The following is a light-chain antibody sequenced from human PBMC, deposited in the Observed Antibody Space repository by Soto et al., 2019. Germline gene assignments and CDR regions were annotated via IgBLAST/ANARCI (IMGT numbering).Light chain of an antibody. CDR2: EVS. CDR1: SSDVGGYNF. V-gene: IGLV2-8*01. CDR3: SSYAGSNIWV. Sequence: QSALTQPPSASGSPGQSVTISCTGTSSDVGGYNFVSWYQHHPGKAPKLMIYEVSKRPSGVPDRFSGSKSCNTASLTVSGLQSEDEADYYCSSYAGSNIWVFGGGTKLTVL. J-gene: IGLJ3*02.